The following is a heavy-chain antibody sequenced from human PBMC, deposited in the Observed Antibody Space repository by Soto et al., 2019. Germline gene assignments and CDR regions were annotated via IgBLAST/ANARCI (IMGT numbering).Heavy chain of an antibody. D-gene: IGHD6-6*01. V-gene: IGHV4-31*03. J-gene: IGHJ4*02. CDR2: IYYSGST. Sequence: SETLSLTCTVSGGSISSGGYYWSWIRQHPGKGLEWIGYIYYSGSTYYNPSLKSRVTTSVDTSKNQFSLKLSSVTAADTAVYYCASFRRIAARPPSFDYWGQGTLVTVSS. CDR3: ASFRRIAARPPSFDY. CDR1: GGSISSGGYY.